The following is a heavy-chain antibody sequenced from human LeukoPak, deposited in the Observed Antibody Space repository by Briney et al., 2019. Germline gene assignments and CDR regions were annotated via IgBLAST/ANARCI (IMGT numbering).Heavy chain of an antibody. D-gene: IGHD6-19*01. Sequence: ASVKVSCKASGYTFTSYGISWVRQAPGQGLEWMGWINTYNGNTHFAQKFQDRVTLTTDTPTSTVFMDLRSLSSDDTAVYFCARDIQTVAGHPVDYWGQGTLVTVSS. CDR1: GYTFTSYG. V-gene: IGHV1-18*01. CDR3: ARDIQTVAGHPVDY. J-gene: IGHJ4*02. CDR2: INTYNGNT.